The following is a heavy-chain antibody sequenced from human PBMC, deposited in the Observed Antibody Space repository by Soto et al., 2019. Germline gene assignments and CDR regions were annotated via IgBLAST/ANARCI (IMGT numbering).Heavy chain of an antibody. J-gene: IGHJ6*02. CDR2: IIPILGIA. V-gene: IGHV1-69*08. CDR3: ARDPGLRGVIFHCYYGMDV. Sequence: QVQLVQSGAEVKKPGSSVKVSCKASGGTFSSYTISWVRQAPGQGLEWMGRIIPILGIANYAQKFQGRVTITAAKCTSTAYMELSSLRSEDTAVYYCARDPGLRGVIFHCYYGMDVWGQGTTVTVSS. CDR1: GGTFSSYT. D-gene: IGHD3-10*01.